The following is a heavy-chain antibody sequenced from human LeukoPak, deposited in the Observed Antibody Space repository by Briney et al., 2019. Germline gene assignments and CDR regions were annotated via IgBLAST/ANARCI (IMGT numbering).Heavy chain of an antibody. CDR3: ARAPTLGYSYGYDY. V-gene: IGHV1-18*04. CDR2: ISAYNGNT. CDR1: GYTFTRYG. D-gene: IGHD5-18*01. J-gene: IGHJ4*02. Sequence: GASVKVSCKASGYTFTRYGISWVRQAPGQGREGMGWISAYNGNTNYAQKLQGRVTMTTDTSTSTAYMELRSLRSDDTAVYYCARAPTLGYSYGYDYWGQGTLVTVSS.